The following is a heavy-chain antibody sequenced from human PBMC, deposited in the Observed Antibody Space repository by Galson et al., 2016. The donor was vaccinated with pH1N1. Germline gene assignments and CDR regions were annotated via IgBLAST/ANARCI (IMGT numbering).Heavy chain of an antibody. CDR1: GYSFSNSW. CDR3: ATPRGSSSLAFDY. V-gene: IGHV5-51*01. Sequence: QSGAEVKKPGESLKIPCKGSGYSFSNSWIVWVRQMPGKGLEWMGIIYLGDSDTTNSPSFQGQVTISADKSISTAYLQWSSLKASDTAIYYCATPRGSSSLAFDYWGQGTLVTVSS. CDR2: IYLGDSDT. J-gene: IGHJ4*02. D-gene: IGHD1-26*01.